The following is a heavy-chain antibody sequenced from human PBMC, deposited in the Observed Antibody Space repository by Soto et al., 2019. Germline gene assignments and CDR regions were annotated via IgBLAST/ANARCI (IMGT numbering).Heavy chain of an antibody. Sequence: PGGSLRLSCAASGFTFSSYAMSWVRQAPGKGLEWVSAISGSGGSTYYADSVKGRFTISRDNSKSTLYLQMNSLRAEDTAVYYCAKDGKSRYITMIVVVNDYWGQGTLVTVSS. CDR1: GFTFSSYA. D-gene: IGHD3-22*01. V-gene: IGHV3-23*01. CDR2: ISGSGGST. CDR3: AKDGKSRYITMIVVVNDY. J-gene: IGHJ4*02.